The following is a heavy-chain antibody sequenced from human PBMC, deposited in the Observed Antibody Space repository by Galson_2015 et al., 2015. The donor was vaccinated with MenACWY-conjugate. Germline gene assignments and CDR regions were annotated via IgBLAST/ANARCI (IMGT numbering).Heavy chain of an antibody. CDR3: AKAQGTSGWGGAYVHDF. CDR1: GFSFSSYD. J-gene: IGHJ4*02. D-gene: IGHD6-19*01. V-gene: IGHV3-23*01. Sequence: SLRLSCAASGFSFSSYDMHWVRQSPEKELEWVSSISRSGDTTYYADSVKGRFTISREYSKNTLYLQMNSLRGEDTAVYYCAKAQGTSGWGGAYVHDFWGQGTLVTVSS. CDR2: ISRSGDTT.